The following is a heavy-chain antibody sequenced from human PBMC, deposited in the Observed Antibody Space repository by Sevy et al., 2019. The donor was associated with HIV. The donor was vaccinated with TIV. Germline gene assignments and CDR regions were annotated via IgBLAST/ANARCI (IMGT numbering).Heavy chain of an antibody. Sequence: GGSLRLSCAASGFTFSSYEMNWVRQAPGKGLEWVSYISSSGSTIYYADSVKGRFTISRDNAKNSLYMQMNSLRAEDTAVYYCARVDANYDKGFDPWGQGTLVTVSS. CDR3: ARVDANYDKGFDP. CDR1: GFTFSSYE. V-gene: IGHV3-48*03. CDR2: ISSSGSTI. D-gene: IGHD3-22*01. J-gene: IGHJ5*02.